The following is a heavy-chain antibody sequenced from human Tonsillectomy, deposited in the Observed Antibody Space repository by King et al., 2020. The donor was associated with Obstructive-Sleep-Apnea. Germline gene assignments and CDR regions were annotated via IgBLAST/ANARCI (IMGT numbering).Heavy chain of an antibody. V-gene: IGHV2-26*01. Sequence: QVTLKESGPVLVKPTETLTLTCTVSGFSLSNARMGGSWIRHPPGKSLEWLAHIFSNDEKYYSTTLKRRPTISKHTSKSQVVLTMTNMDPVDTATYYCARMEVVVYASHYFDYWGQGTLVTVSS. D-gene: IGHD3-22*01. J-gene: IGHJ4*02. CDR2: IFSNDEK. CDR1: GFSLSNARMG. CDR3: ARMEVVVYASHYFDY.